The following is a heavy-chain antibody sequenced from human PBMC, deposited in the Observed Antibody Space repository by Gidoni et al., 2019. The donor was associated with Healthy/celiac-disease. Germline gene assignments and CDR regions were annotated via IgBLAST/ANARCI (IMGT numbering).Heavy chain of an antibody. CDR3: ARAPVATILPYYYGMDV. Sequence: SLTCTVSAGPYSRYYWSWIRQPVGQGLEWIGRIYTSGSTNYNPSLKSRVTMSVDTSKNQFSLKLSSVTASDTAVYYCARAPVATILPYYYGMDVWGQGTTVTVSS. CDR1: AGPYSRYY. CDR2: IYTSGST. J-gene: IGHJ6*02. V-gene: IGHV4-4*07. D-gene: IGHD5-12*01.